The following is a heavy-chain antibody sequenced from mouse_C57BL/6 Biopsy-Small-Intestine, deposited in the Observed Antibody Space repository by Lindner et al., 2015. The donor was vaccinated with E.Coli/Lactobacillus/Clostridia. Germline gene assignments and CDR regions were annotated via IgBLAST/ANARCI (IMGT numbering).Heavy chain of an antibody. CDR2: ISSGSSTI. V-gene: IGHV5-17*01. J-gene: IGHJ4*01. Sequence: VQLQESGGGLVKPGGSLKLSCAASGFTLSDYGMHWVRQAPEKGLEWVAYISSGSSTIYYADTVKGRFTISRDNAKNTLFLQMTSLRSEDTAMYYCVRRVDYWGQGTSVTVSS. CDR1: GFTLSDYG. CDR3: VRRVDY.